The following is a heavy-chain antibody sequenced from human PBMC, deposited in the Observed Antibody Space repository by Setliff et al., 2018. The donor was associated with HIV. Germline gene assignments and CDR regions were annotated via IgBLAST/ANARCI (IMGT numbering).Heavy chain of an antibody. CDR2: IWFDGDIK. CDR1: GFTFNNYG. D-gene: IGHD3-3*01. V-gene: IGHV3-33*08. J-gene: IGHJ4*02. CDR3: TRERGYSDY. Sequence: GGSLRLSCEASGFTFNNYGMHWVRQAPGRGLEWVAVIWFDGDIKYYADSVKGRFTISRDNAKNSLYLQMNSLSVEDTAVYYCTRERGYSDYWGQGTLVTVSS.